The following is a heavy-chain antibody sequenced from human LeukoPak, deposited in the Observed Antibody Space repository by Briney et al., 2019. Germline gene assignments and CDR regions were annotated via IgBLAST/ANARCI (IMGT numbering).Heavy chain of an antibody. CDR2: IRYDASNR. D-gene: IGHD6-19*01. CDR1: GFTFSSYG. CDR3: AKEGHSRGWYPTAVDTYFDY. V-gene: IGHV3-30*02. J-gene: IGHJ4*02. Sequence: GGSLRLSCAASGFTFSSYGLHWVRQAPGKGLEGVTFIRYDASNRYYADSVKGRFTISRDNSKNTLYLQMNSLGPEDTAVYYCAKEGHSRGWYPTAVDTYFDYWGRGTLVTVSS.